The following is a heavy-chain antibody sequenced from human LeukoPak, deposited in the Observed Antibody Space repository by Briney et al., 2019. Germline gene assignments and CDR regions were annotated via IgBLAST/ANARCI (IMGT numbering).Heavy chain of an antibody. Sequence: ASETLSLTCGVYGGSLSGYYWSWIRQSPGKGLEWIGEINHSGGTYYSPSLKSRVTISADTSKNQFSLKLSSVTAADTAVYYCASDMVRDNWFDPWGQGTLVTVSS. CDR3: ASDMVRDNWFDP. D-gene: IGHD3-10*01. CDR1: GGSLSGYY. CDR2: INHSGGT. J-gene: IGHJ5*02. V-gene: IGHV4-34*01.